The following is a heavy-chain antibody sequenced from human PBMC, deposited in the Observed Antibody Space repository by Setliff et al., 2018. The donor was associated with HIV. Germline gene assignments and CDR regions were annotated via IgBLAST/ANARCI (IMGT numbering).Heavy chain of an antibody. V-gene: IGHV6-1*01. CDR2: THYRSRWYS. Sequence: PSQTLSLTCAISGDNVSGDRTAWNWIRQSPSRGLEWLGRTHYRSRWYSDYATFVKSRITINPDTSKNQFSLQLNSVTPEDTAVYFCARAGTTMAATGYYFDHWGQGTLVTVSS. CDR3: ARAGTTMAATGYYFDH. CDR1: GDNVSGDRTA. J-gene: IGHJ4*02. D-gene: IGHD6-13*01.